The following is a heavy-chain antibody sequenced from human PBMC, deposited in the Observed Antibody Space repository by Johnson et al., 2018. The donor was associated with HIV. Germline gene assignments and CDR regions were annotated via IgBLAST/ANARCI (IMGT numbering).Heavy chain of an antibody. V-gene: IGHV3-7*01. Sequence: VQLVESGGGVVRPGGSLRLSCAASGFTFSRYWMSWVRQAPGKGLEWVANINQDGSEKYYVDSVKGRFTVSRDNSKNTLYLHMNSLRPDDTAVYYCARDGMAATKANIWGQGTMVTVSS. CDR3: ARDGMAATKANI. CDR2: INQDGSEK. CDR1: GFTFSRYW. D-gene: IGHD1-14*01. J-gene: IGHJ3*02.